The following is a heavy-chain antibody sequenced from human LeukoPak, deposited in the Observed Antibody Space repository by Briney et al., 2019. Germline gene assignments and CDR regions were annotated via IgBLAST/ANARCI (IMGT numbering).Heavy chain of an antibody. CDR3: AREVTPYY. CDR2: IKQDGSEK. Sequence: PGGSLRLSCVASGFTFSDYYMSWVRQPPGKGLEWAANIKQDGSEKYYVDSVKGRFTISRDNAKNSLFLQMNSLRAEDTAVYYCAREVTPYYWGQGTLVTVSS. V-gene: IGHV3-7*01. J-gene: IGHJ4*02. CDR1: GFTFSDYY. D-gene: IGHD4-23*01.